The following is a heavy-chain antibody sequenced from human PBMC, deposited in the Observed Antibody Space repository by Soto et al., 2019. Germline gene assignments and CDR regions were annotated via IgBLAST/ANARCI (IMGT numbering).Heavy chain of an antibody. CDR1: GGSISSSSYY. CDR2: IYYSGST. CDR3: TRHAIIPKLQYGMDV. V-gene: IGHV4-39*01. Sequence: PSETLSLTCTVSGGSISSSSYYWGWIRQPPGKGLEWIGSIYYSGSTYYNPSLKSRVTISVDTSKNQFSLNLSSVTAADTAVYYCTRHAIIPKLQYGMDVWGQGTMVTVSS. J-gene: IGHJ6*02. D-gene: IGHD3-22*01.